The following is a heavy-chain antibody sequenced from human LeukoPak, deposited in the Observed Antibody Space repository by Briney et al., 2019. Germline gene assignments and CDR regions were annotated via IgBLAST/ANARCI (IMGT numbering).Heavy chain of an antibody. J-gene: IGHJ4*02. CDR2: INPNSGGT. CDR3: ARDEYYDILTGYYSY. CDR1: GYTFTGYY. V-gene: IGHV1-2*02. D-gene: IGHD3-9*01. Sequence: ASVKVSCKASGYTFTGYYMHWVRQAPGQGLEWMGWINPNSGGTNYAQKCQCRVTMTRDTSISTAYMALSRLRSDDTAVYYCARDEYYDILTGYYSYWGQGTLVTVSS.